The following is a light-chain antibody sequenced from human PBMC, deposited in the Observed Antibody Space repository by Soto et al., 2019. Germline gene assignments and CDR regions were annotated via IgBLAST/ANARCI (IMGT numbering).Light chain of an antibody. CDR2: KAS. Sequence: DIQMTQSPSTLSASVGDRVTITCRASQSISSWLAWYQQKPGKAPKLLINKASSLESGVPSRFSGSGSGTEFTLTISSLQPDDFATYYCQQYKSHRRTFGQGTTV. CDR1: QSISSW. J-gene: IGKJ1*01. CDR3: QQYKSHRRT. V-gene: IGKV1-5*03.